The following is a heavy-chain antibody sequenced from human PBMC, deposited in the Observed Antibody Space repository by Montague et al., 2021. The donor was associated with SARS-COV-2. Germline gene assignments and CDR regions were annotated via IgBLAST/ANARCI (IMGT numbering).Heavy chain of an antibody. CDR2: FYYFGNT. D-gene: IGHD3-10*01. CDR3: ARHVSMLRGLPPFDF. V-gene: IGHV4-39*01. Sequence: SETLSLTCTVTGGSLSSSTYYWGWIRQPPGKGLEWIGTFYYFGNTNYNPSLQSRLAISADTSKKTFTLRLTSVTAADTAKYYCARHVSMLRGLPPFDFWGQGILVTVSS. J-gene: IGHJ4*02. CDR1: GGSLSSSTYY.